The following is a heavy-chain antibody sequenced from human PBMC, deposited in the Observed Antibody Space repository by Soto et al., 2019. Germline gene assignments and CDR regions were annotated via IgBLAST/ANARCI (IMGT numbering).Heavy chain of an antibody. D-gene: IGHD3-16*01. CDR1: GFPLSRSS. CDR3: EAGVPEKMVWERYDFD. J-gene: IGHJ4*01. Sequence: SVQASCTTSGFPLSRSSVEWVRQARGQSLAWIGWIVVGSGDTDYLYKFQDRVTMTRDMSTSTVYMEWSSLTSEDSAVYYCEAGVPEKMVWERYDFD. V-gene: IGHV1-58*01. CDR2: IVVGSGDT.